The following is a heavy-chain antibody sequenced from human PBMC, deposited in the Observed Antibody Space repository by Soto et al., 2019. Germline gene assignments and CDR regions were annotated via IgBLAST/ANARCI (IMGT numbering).Heavy chain of an antibody. D-gene: IGHD4-17*01. CDR3: AGLTTVYYYYGMDV. CDR1: GGSISSSSYY. CDR2: IYYSGST. J-gene: IGHJ6*02. Sequence: PSETLSLTFTVSGGSISSSSYYWGWIRQPPGKGLEWIGSIYYSGSTYYNPSLKSRVTISVDTSKNQFSLKLSSVTAADTAVYYCAGLTTVYYYYGMDVWGQGTTVTVSS. V-gene: IGHV4-39*01.